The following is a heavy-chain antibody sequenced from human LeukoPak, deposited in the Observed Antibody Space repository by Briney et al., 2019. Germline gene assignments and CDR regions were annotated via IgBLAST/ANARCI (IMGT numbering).Heavy chain of an antibody. V-gene: IGHV4-59*03. Sequence: SETLSLTCTVSGGSISSYYWIWVRQPPGKRLEWIGYIHYSGSTNFNPSLQSRVTISIHTPKTQFSLNLSSVTAADTAVYYCAGGAHMDVWGQGTPVTVSS. CDR2: IHYSGST. J-gene: IGHJ6*02. D-gene: IGHD1-26*01. CDR1: GGSISSYY. CDR3: AGGAHMDV.